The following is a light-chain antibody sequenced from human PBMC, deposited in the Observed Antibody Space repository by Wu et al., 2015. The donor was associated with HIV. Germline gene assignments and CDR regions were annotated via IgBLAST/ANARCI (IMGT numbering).Light chain of an antibody. CDR3: QQRSNWPLT. J-gene: IGKJ5*01. CDR2: DAS. Sequence: EIVLTQSPATLSFSPGETATLSCRASQSVTNSLAWYQQKPGQAPSLLIYDASHRATGIPARFSGSGSGTDFTLTISSLEPEDFAVYYCQQRSNWPLTFGQGTRLEI. V-gene: IGKV3-11*01. CDR1: QSVTNS.